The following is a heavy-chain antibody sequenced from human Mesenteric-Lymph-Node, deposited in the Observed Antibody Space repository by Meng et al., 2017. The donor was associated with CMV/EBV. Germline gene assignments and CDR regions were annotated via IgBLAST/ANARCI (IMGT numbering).Heavy chain of an antibody. J-gene: IGHJ5*02. CDR1: GFSFSDYA. D-gene: IGHD3-16*01. CDR2: IRYDGSHD. Sequence: ASGFSFSDYAMHWVRQTPGKGLEWVGFIRYDGSHDSYGDSVRGRFTISRDDSKKILFLQMNSLRTEDTAVYYCAKSLGAYSNNWFDTWGPGTLVTVSS. CDR3: AKSLGAYSNNWFDT. V-gene: IGHV3-30*02.